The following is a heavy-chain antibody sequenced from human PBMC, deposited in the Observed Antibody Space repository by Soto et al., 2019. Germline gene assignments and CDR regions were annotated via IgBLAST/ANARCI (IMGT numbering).Heavy chain of an antibody. V-gene: IGHV3-53*01. Sequence: GGSLRLSCAASGFTVSSNYMSWVRQAPGKGLEWVSVIYSGGSTYYADSVKGRFTISRDNSKNTLYLQMNSLRAEDTAVYYCARGTMATIHYYYGMDVWGQGTTVTVSS. CDR3: ARGTMATIHYYYGMDV. D-gene: IGHD5-12*01. CDR1: GFTVSSNY. J-gene: IGHJ6*02. CDR2: IYSGGST.